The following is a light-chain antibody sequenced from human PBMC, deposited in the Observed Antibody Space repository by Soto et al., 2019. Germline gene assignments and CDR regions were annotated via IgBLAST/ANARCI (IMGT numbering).Light chain of an antibody. CDR1: QSISSW. CDR3: QQCYMGWT. J-gene: IGKJ1*01. CDR2: KSS. V-gene: IGKV1-5*03. Sequence: DIHMTQSPSTLSASVGDRVTITCRASQSISSWLAWYQQKPGRAPKLLIYKSSILESGVPSRFSGTGSGTEFTFSITSLQPEDFGTYYCQQCYMGWTFGQGTKVDIK.